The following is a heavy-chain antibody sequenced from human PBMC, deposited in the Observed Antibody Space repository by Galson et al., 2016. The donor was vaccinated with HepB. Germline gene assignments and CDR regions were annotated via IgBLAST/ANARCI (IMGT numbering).Heavy chain of an antibody. CDR2: ISGSGGYT. D-gene: IGHD3-10*01. Sequence: SLRLSCAASGFTFNNYGMSWVRQAPGKGLEWVAFISGSGGYTNCADSVKGRFTISRDNSKNTVYLLMNSLRAEDTALYYCAKDGSQTAGYMDVWGTGTTVSVSS. CDR3: AKDGSQTAGYMDV. V-gene: IGHV3-23*01. J-gene: IGHJ6*03. CDR1: GFTFNNYG.